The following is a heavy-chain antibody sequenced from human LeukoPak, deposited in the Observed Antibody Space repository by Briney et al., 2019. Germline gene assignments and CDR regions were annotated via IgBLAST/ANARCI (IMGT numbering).Heavy chain of an antibody. J-gene: IGHJ6*03. Sequence: SETLSLTCNVSGYSMTSGYYWGWIRQPPGKGLEWIGSLYHTGATFYNPSLKSRLTISVDTSRNQFSLKTNSVTAADTALYYCAKDAVTPIYYYMAVWGKGTTVIVS. D-gene: IGHD2-21*02. CDR3: AKDAVTPIYYYMAV. CDR2: LYHTGAT. V-gene: IGHV4-38-2*02. CDR1: GYSMTSGYY.